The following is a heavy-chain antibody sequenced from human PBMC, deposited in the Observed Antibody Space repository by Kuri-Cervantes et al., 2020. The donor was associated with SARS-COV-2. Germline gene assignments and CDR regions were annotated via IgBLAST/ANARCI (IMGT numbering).Heavy chain of an antibody. Sequence: GESLKISCEVSGFLFSASAIHWVRQGSGKGLEWVGRVRGKANNYATAYAASVKGRFTISRDNSKDTLYLQMNSLRVEDTAVYYCAKDKGAEGVGATTDYWGQGTLVTVSS. CDR2: VRGKANNYAT. D-gene: IGHD1-26*01. CDR3: AKDKGAEGVGATTDY. CDR1: GFLFSASA. J-gene: IGHJ4*02. V-gene: IGHV3-73*01.